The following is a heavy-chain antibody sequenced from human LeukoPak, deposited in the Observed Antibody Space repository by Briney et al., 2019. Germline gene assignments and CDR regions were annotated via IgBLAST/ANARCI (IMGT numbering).Heavy chain of an antibody. Sequence: ASVKVSCKASGGTFSSYAISWVRQAPGRGLEWMGRIIPILGIANYAQKFQGRVTITADKSTSTAYMELSGLRSEDTAVYYCATHNYYDSSGYAAYNYWGQGTLVTVSS. J-gene: IGHJ4*02. V-gene: IGHV1-69*04. CDR1: GGTFSSYA. CDR3: ATHNYYDSSGYAAYNY. CDR2: IIPILGIA. D-gene: IGHD3-22*01.